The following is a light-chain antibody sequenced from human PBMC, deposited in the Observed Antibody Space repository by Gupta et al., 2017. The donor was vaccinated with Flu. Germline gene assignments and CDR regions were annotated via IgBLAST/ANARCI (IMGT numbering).Light chain of an antibody. J-gene: IGLJ3*02. CDR2: GVS. CDR1: SDIGRYRL. V-gene: IGLV2-14*01. Sequence: SDIGRYRLVSWYQRHPGKAPKLLIYGVSGRPSGISLRFSGSKSDNTAPLTISGLQPEDEADYYCCSFSGSTTPWVFGGGTKLTVL. CDR3: CSFSGSTTPWV.